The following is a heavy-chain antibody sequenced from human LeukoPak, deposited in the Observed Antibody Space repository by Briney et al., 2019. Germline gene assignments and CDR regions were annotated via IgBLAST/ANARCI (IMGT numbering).Heavy chain of an antibody. D-gene: IGHD3-22*01. V-gene: IGHV3-21*01. CDR3: ARGYLPSNRQYYYDSSGYYYYYYYMDV. Sequence: SGGSLRLSCAASGFTFSSYSMNWVRQAPGKGLEWVSSISSSSSYIYYADSVKGRFTISRDNAKNSLYLQMNSLRAEDTAVYYRARGYLPSNRQYYYDSSGYYYYYYYMDVWGKGTTVTVSS. CDR1: GFTFSSYS. CDR2: ISSSSSYI. J-gene: IGHJ6*03.